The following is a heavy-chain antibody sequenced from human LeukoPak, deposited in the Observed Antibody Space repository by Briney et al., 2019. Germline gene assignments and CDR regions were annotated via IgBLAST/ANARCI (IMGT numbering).Heavy chain of an antibody. CDR1: GFTFSSYA. V-gene: IGHV3-30-3*01. CDR2: ISYDGSNK. J-gene: IGHJ3*02. Sequence: GGSLRLSCAASGFTFSSYAMHWVRQAPGKGLEWVAVISYDGSNKYYADSVKGRFTISRDNSKNTLYLQMNSLRAEDTAVYYCARDRSGYLAFDIWGQGTMVTVSS. CDR3: ARDRSGYLAFDI. D-gene: IGHD3-22*01.